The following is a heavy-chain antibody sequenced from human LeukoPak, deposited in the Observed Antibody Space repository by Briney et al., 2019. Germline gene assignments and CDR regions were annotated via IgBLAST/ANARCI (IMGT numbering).Heavy chain of an antibody. CDR3: ARGGSRSLTMVRRVWFDP. D-gene: IGHD3-10*01. V-gene: IGHV4-34*01. CDR2: INHSGST. J-gene: IGHJ5*02. Sequence: SETLSLTCAVYGGSFSDYYWSWIRQPPGKGLEWIGEINHSGSTNYNPSLKSRVTISVDTSKNQFSLKLSSVTAADTAVYYCARGGSRSLTMVRRVWFDPWGQGTLVTVSS. CDR1: GGSFSDYY.